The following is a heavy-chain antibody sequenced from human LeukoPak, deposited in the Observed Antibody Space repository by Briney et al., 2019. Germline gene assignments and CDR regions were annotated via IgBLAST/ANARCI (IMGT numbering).Heavy chain of an antibody. V-gene: IGHV3-23*01. CDR2: VSGSGGST. J-gene: IGHJ1*01. CDR3: AKDALATPTRYFQH. CDR1: GFTLSSYA. Sequence: GGSLRLSCTASGFTLSSYAMNWVRQAPGKGLEWVSGVSGSGGSTYYADSVKGRFTISRDSSKSTLYLQMNSLRAEDTAIYYCAKDALATPTRYFQHWGQGTLVTVSS.